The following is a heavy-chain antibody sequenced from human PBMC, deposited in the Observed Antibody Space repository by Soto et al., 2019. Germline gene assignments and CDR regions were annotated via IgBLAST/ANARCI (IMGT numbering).Heavy chain of an antibody. V-gene: IGHV3-33*01. D-gene: IGHD2-2*01. J-gene: IGHJ5*02. CDR1: AFSFSSYG. CDR3: AGVPAASPLGFDP. Sequence: QVQLVESGGGVVQPGRSLRLSCAASAFSFSSYGMHWVRQAPGKGLEWVAVIWYDGSNKYYADSVKGRFTISRDNSKNTLYLQMNSLRAEDTAVYYCAGVPAASPLGFDPWGQGTLVTVSS. CDR2: IWYDGSNK.